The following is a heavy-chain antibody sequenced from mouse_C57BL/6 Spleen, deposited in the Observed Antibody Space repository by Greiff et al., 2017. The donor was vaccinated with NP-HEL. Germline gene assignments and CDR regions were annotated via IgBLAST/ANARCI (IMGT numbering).Heavy chain of an antibody. CDR2: IYPGDGDT. CDR1: GYAFSSSW. J-gene: IGHJ4*01. CDR3: ARTGTGDYYAMDY. D-gene: IGHD4-1*01. V-gene: IGHV1-82*01. Sequence: QVQLHQSGPELVKPGASVKISCKASGYAFSSSWMNWVKQRPGKGLEWIGRIYPGDGDTNYNGKFKGKATLTADKSSSTAYMQLSSLTSEDSAVYFCARTGTGDYYAMDYWGQGTSVTVSS.